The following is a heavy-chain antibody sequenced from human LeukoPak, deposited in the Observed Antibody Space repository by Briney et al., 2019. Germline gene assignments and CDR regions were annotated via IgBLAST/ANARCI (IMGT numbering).Heavy chain of an antibody. J-gene: IGHJ4*02. CDR1: GFTFSVYA. Sequence: GGSLRLSCAVSGFTFSVYAMSWVRQAPGPGLEWVSVIYGSSRTYYADSVKGRFTISRDNSKNTVYLKRDSLRAEDTAVYYCARDRADGYNYGNYFDNWGQGTLVTVSS. D-gene: IGHD5-18*01. CDR3: ARDRADGYNYGNYFDN. V-gene: IGHV3-66*01. CDR2: IYGSSRT.